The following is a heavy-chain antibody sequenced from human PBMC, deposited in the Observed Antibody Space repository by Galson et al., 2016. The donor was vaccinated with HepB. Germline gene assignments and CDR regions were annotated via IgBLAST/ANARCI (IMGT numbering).Heavy chain of an antibody. V-gene: IGHV4-31*03. D-gene: IGHD3-16*01. CDR3: ARGGAVLMTSKAFDI. Sequence: TLSLTCTVSGGSIASSGDFYWTWIRQHPGKGLEWIGYVYYSGSTYYNPSLKSRVTISVDTSKNQFSLKLSSVTAADTAVYYCARGGAVLMTSKAFDIWGQGTTVTVSS. J-gene: IGHJ3*02. CDR2: VYYSGST. CDR1: GGSIASSGDFY.